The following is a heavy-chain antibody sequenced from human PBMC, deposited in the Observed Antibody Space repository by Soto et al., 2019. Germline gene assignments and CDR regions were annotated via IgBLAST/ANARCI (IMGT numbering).Heavy chain of an antibody. Sequence: ASVKVSCKASGYTFTSYAMHWVRQAPGQRLEWMGWINAGNGNTKYSQKFQGRVTITRDTSASTAYMELSSLRSEDTAVYYCAREATMVRGVPYPYYYYYYMDFWGKGTTVTVSS. V-gene: IGHV1-3*01. J-gene: IGHJ6*03. D-gene: IGHD3-10*01. CDR1: GYTFTSYA. CDR2: INAGNGNT. CDR3: AREATMVRGVPYPYYYYYYMDF.